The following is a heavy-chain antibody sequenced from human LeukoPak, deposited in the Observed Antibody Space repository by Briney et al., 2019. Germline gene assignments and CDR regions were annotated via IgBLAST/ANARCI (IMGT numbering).Heavy chain of an antibody. J-gene: IGHJ4*02. D-gene: IGHD2-2*01. CDR1: GYSFTSYW. Sequence: PGESLKISCKGSGYSFTSYWIGWVRQMPGKGLEWMGIIYPGDSDTRYTPSFQRQVTISADKSIRTAYLQWSSLKASDTAMYYCARRKKGSRYPFDYWGQGTLVTVSS. CDR2: IYPGDSDT. CDR3: ARRKKGSRYPFDY. V-gene: IGHV5-51*01.